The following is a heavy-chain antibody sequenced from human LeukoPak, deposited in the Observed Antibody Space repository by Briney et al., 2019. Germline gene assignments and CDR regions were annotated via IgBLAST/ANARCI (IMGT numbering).Heavy chain of an antibody. CDR3: ARFSSGCSTSSCYLTY. Sequence: SETLSLTCSVSGGSLSSHYWSWIRQPPGKGLELSGHIHDTGSTFYNPSLRGRVTISLDTSNNQFSLKLTSMTAADTAVYYCARFSSGCSTSSCYLTYWGQGTLVTVS. J-gene: IGHJ4*02. CDR2: IHDTGST. D-gene: IGHD2-2*01. CDR1: GGSLSSHY. V-gene: IGHV4-59*11.